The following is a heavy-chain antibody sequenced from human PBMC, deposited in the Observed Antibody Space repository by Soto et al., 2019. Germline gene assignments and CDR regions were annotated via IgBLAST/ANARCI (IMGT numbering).Heavy chain of an antibody. CDR1: GGSFSGYY. D-gene: IGHD6-13*01. J-gene: IGHJ4*02. CDR2: INHSGST. V-gene: IGHV4-34*01. Sequence: PSETLSLTCAVYGGSFSGYYWSWIRQPPGKGLAWIGEINHSGSTNYNPSLKSRVTISVDTSKNQFSLKLSSVTAADTAVYYCARGGKQLAIRYFDYWGQGTLVTVSS. CDR3: ARGGKQLAIRYFDY.